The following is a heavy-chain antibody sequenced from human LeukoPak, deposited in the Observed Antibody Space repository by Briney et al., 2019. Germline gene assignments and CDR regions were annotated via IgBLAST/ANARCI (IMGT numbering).Heavy chain of an antibody. CDR1: GFTFSSYW. CDR2: INSDGSST. Sequence: GGSLRLSCAASGFTFSSYWMHWVRQAPGKGQVWVSRINSDGSSTSYADSVKGRFTISRDNAKNTLYLQMNSLRAEDTAVYYCARQEQSFRISSYFDYWGQGTLVTVSS. D-gene: IGHD6-13*01. V-gene: IGHV3-74*01. CDR3: ARQEQSFRISSYFDY. J-gene: IGHJ4*02.